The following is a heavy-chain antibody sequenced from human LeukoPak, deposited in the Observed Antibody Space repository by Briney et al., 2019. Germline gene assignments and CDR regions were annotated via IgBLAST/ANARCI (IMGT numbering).Heavy chain of an antibody. D-gene: IGHD6-13*01. J-gene: IGHJ4*02. CDR2: ISSSSSYI. CDR1: GFTFSSYS. V-gene: IGHV3-21*01. Sequence: GGSLRLSCAASGFTFSSYSMNWVRQAPGKGLEWVSSISSSSSYIYYADSVKGRFTISRDNAKNSLYLQMNSLRAEDTAVYYCARDISSSWGFDYWGQGTLVTVSS. CDR3: ARDISSSWGFDY.